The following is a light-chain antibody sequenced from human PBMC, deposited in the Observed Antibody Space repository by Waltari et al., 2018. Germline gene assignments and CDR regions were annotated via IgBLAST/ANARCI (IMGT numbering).Light chain of an antibody. Sequence: DIQMTQSPSSLSASVGDRVTITCRASRTISIYLNWYQQKPGKAPKLLIYTASTFQPGVPSRFSGSGSGTDFTLTISSLQPEDFATYYCQQSHSTPLTFGGGTKVEIK. CDR2: TAS. CDR3: QQSHSTPLT. CDR1: RTISIY. J-gene: IGKJ4*01. V-gene: IGKV1-39*01.